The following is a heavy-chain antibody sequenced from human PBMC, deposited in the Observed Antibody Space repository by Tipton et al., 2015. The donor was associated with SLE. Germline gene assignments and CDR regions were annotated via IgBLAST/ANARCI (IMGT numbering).Heavy chain of an antibody. J-gene: IGHJ6*03. D-gene: IGHD2-21*01. CDR3: ARKYCGGDCYPTLWGYDYYYYMDV. V-gene: IGHV4-34*01. CDR2: INQVGST. Sequence: TLSLTCAVYGGTFTGYQWSWFRQTPGKGLECIAEINQVGSTNYSPSLTSRVTVSLDRSKMHFSLQLSSVTAADTAVYYCARKYCGGDCYPTLWGYDYYYYMDVWGTGTTVTVSS. CDR1: GGTFTGYQ.